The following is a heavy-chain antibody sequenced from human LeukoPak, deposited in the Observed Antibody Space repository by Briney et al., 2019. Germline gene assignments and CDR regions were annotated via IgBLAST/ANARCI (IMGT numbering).Heavy chain of an antibody. V-gene: IGHV4-34*01. Sequence: PSETLSLTCAVYGGSFSGYYWSWIRQPPGKGLEWIGEINHSGSTNYNPSLKSRVTISVDTSKNQFSLKLSSVTAADTAVYYCARVKYNWNHAYYYYYMDVWGKGTTVTVSS. D-gene: IGHD1-20*01. J-gene: IGHJ6*03. CDR1: GGSFSGYY. CDR3: ARVKYNWNHAYYYYYMDV. CDR2: INHSGST.